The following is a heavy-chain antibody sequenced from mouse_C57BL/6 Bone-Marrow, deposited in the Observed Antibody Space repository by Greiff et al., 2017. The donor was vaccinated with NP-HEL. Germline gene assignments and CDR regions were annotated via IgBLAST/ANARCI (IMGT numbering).Heavy chain of an antibody. CDR3: TRGFYYYGSSYDYFDY. CDR1: GYTFTSYW. J-gene: IGHJ2*01. V-gene: IGHV1-5*01. D-gene: IGHD1-1*01. CDR2: IYPGNSDT. Sequence: VQLQQSGTVLARPGASVKMSCKTSGYTFTSYWMHWVKQRPGQGLEWIGAIYPGNSDTSYNQKFKGKAKLTAVTSASTAYMELSSLTNEDSAVYYCTRGFYYYGSSYDYFDYWGQGTTLTVSS.